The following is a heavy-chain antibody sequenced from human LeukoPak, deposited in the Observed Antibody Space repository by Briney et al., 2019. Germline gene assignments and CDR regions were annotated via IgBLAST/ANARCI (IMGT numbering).Heavy chain of an antibody. CDR3: ARDSAGSGWVY. J-gene: IGHJ4*02. CDR2: IKVDGIEK. V-gene: IGHV3-7*04. D-gene: IGHD6-19*01. CDR1: GFIFSDYW. Sequence: GGSLRLSCVASGFIFSDYWMSWVRQAPGKGPEWVANIKVDGIEKYYADSVKGRFTISRDNAKNSLYLEMNSQRAEDTAVYYCARDSAGSGWVYWGQGTLVTVSS.